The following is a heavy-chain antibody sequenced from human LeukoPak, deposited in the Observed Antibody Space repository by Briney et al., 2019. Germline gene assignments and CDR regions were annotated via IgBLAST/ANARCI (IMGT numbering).Heavy chain of an antibody. CDR1: GSSFTSYW. CDR2: IYPGDSDT. J-gene: IGHJ4*02. V-gene: IGHV5-51*01. CDR3: ARLEYYYDSSGYYYAYYFDY. D-gene: IGHD3-22*01. Sequence: GESLQISCQGSGSSFTSYWIGWVRQMPGKGLEWMGIIYPGDSDTRYSPSFQGQVTISADKSISTAYLQWSSLKASDTAMYYCARLEYYYDSSGYYYAYYFDYWGQGTLVTVSS.